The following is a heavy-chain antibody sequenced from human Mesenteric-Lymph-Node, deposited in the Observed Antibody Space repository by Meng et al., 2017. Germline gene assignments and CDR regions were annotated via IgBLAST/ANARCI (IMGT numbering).Heavy chain of an antibody. CDR3: ASFDHIPRRNYFDY. D-gene: IGHD2-21*01. CDR2: IHHSGSA. J-gene: IGHJ4*02. CDR1: CGSISSSNW. Sequence: LEAGQGLVKPAGTLSLTCVVSCGSISSSNWWSWVRQPPGKGLEWIGYIHHSGSAYYNPSLKSRVSISVDTSKNQFSLNLNSMTAADTAVYYCASFDHIPRRNYFDYWGQGTLVTVSS. V-gene: IGHV4-4*02.